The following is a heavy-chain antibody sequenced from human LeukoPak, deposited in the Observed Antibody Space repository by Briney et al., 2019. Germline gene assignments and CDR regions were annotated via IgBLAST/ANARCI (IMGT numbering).Heavy chain of an antibody. D-gene: IGHD7-27*01. V-gene: IGHV3-48*03. Sequence: PGGSLRLSCAASGFTFSSYETNWVRQAPGKGLEWVSYISSSGSTKYYADSLKGRFTISRDSAKNSLYLQMNSLRAEDTAVYYCARNWGYFDYWGQGTLLTVSS. CDR3: ARNWGYFDY. CDR1: GFTFSSYE. J-gene: IGHJ4*02. CDR2: ISSSGSTK.